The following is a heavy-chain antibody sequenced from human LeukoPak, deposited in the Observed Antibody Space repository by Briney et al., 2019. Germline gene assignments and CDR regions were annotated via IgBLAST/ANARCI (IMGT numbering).Heavy chain of an antibody. CDR2: IARDGSST. J-gene: IGHJ6*04. V-gene: IGHV3-74*01. CDR3: ARDPGYESWSPFWGGMDV. D-gene: IGHD3-16*01. CDR1: GFTFSSSC. Sequence: GGSLRLSCAASGFTFSSSCMHWVRQAPGKGLVWVSRIARDGSSTTYADSVKGRFTTSRDNAKNTLYLQMDSLRDDDTAVYYCARDPGYESWSPFWGGMDVWGNGTTVIVSS.